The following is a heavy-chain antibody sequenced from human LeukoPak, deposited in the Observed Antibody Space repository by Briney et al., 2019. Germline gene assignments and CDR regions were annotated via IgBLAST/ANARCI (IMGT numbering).Heavy chain of an antibody. Sequence: PSETLSLTCTVSGGSINSSDYYWGWIRQPPGKGLEWIGSIYYSGSTYYNPSLKSRVTISVDTSNNQFSLKLTSVTAADTAVYYCARHYSSSWYSAFHIWGQGTMVTVSS. CDR2: IYYSGST. CDR1: GGSINSSDYY. V-gene: IGHV4-39*01. J-gene: IGHJ3*02. CDR3: ARHYSSSWYSAFHI. D-gene: IGHD6-13*01.